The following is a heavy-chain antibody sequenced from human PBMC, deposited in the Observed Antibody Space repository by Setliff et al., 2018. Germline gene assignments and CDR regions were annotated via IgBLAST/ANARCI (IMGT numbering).Heavy chain of an antibody. V-gene: IGHV4-34*01. J-gene: IGHJ4*02. Sequence: LSLTCAAYGGTFSDYYWTWIRQAPEKGLEWIGEINHRGSTNYNPSLKSRVTISIDTSKDQFSLKLISMTAADTAVYYCARGRNIAARLLDSWGQGTQVTVSS. CDR1: GGTFSDYY. CDR3: ARGRNIAARLLDS. D-gene: IGHD6-6*01. CDR2: INHRGST.